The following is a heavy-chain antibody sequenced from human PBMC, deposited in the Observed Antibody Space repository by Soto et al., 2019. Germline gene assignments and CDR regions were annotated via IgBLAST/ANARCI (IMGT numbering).Heavy chain of an antibody. Sequence: GESLKISCKVAGKTCINHWIAWVRQKTGKGLEWMGIIYPGDSDARYSPSLAGQVTFSVDKSISTAYLHWSNLEASDSAMYYCARQGDMAATPADAFDIWGQGTMVTVSS. V-gene: IGHV5-51*01. J-gene: IGHJ3*02. D-gene: IGHD6-19*01. CDR1: GKTCINHW. CDR2: IYPGDSDA. CDR3: ARQGDMAATPADAFDI.